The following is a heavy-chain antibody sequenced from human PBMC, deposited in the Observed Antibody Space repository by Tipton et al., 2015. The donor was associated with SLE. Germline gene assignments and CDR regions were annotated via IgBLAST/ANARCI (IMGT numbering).Heavy chain of an antibody. D-gene: IGHD6-6*01. CDR3: ARRRYSSSSRPYWYFDL. CDR1: GGSISGYY. CDR2: ISFSGLT. J-gene: IGHJ2*01. V-gene: IGHV4-59*08. Sequence: TLSLTCTVSGGSISGYYWSWVRQPPGKGLEWIGYISFSGLTNYNPSVRSRVSTSMDTSKNQFSLQMSSVTAADTALYYCARRRYSSSSRPYWYFDLWGRGTLVTVSS.